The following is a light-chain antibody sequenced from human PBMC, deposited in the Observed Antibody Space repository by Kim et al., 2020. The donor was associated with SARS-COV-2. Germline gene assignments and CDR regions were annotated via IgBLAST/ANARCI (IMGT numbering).Light chain of an antibody. V-gene: IGLV3-19*01. CDR3: NSRDSNDNVV. Sequence: VAWGQTGRITCQGDSLRSYDATWYQQKPGQAPIVVIYGKNNRPSGIPDRFSGSSSGNTASLTITGTQAGDEADYYCNSRDSNDNVVFGGGTQLTVL. CDR2: GKN. CDR1: SLRSYD. J-gene: IGLJ2*01.